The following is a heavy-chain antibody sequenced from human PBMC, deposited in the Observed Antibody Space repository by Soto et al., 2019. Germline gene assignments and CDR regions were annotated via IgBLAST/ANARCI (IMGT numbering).Heavy chain of an antibody. CDR3: ASRPCEVNYYGVFDY. CDR2: INKDGSEK. CDR1: GFTFTTCW. Sequence: GGSLRLSXAASGFTFTTCWMTWVRQAPGKELEWVANINKDGSEKYYMDSVRGRFTISRDNAKNSLFLQMNSLRAEDTAVYYCASRPCEVNYYGVFDYWGQGALVTVSS. V-gene: IGHV3-7*03. D-gene: IGHD3-22*01. J-gene: IGHJ4*02.